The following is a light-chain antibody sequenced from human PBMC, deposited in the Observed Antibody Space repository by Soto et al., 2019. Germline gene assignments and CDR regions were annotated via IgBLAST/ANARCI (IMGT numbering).Light chain of an antibody. CDR1: QSISNS. CDR2: AAS. J-gene: IGKJ5*01. Sequence: DIQMTQSPPTLSASVGDRVIITCRASQSISNSLAWYQQKPGKAPKLLIYAASTLQSGVPSKFSGSGFGTDFTLTISSLQTEDFATYYCQQNYSPPPITFGQGTRLEIK. V-gene: IGKV1-39*01. CDR3: QQNYSPPPIT.